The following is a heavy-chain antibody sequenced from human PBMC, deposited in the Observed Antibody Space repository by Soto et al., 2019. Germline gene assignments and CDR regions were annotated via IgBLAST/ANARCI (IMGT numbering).Heavy chain of an antibody. CDR2: ISSNGGST. Sequence: PGESLKISCSASGFTFSSYAMHWVRQAPGKGLEYVSAISSNGGSTYYADSVKGRFTISRDNSKNTLYLQMSSLRAEDTAVYYCVKGARYCSSTSCYLGLDAFDIWGQGTMVTVS. CDR3: VKGARYCSSTSCYLGLDAFDI. J-gene: IGHJ3*02. D-gene: IGHD2-2*01. V-gene: IGHV3-64D*06. CDR1: GFTFSSYA.